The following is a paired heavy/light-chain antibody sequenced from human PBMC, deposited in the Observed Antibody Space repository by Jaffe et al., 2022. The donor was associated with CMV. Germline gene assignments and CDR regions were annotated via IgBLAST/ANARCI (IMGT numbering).Heavy chain of an antibody. Sequence: EVQLVDSGGGLAQPGGSLRLSCAASGFTFRTFDMHWVRQSPGKGLEWVAFISDTGYSIKYADSVKGRFTISRDNARGSLYLQMNSLRVEDTALYYCAREGFGEVDYWGQGTLVTVSS. CDR1: GFTFRTFD. CDR3: AREGFGEVDY. D-gene: IGHD3-10*01. V-gene: IGHV3-48*03. CDR2: ISDTGYSI. J-gene: IGHJ4*02.
Light chain of an antibody. CDR2: KIS. V-gene: IGKV2-24*01. CDR1: HSLEHSDGNTY. Sequence: DLVLTQSPLSSPVTPGQPASISCRSSHSLEHSDGNTYLSWLHQRPGQPPRLLIHKISNRFSGVPDRISGSGAGTDFTLKISRVEAEDVGVYYCMQGTQFPYTFGQGTKLEIK. CDR3: MQGTQFPYT. J-gene: IGKJ2*01.